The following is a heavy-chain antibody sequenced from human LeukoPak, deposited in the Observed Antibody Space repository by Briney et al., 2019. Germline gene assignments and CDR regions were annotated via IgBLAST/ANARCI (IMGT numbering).Heavy chain of an antibody. CDR3: TNWNAATFDY. CDR2: ILSKTNGGTT. Sequence: GGSLRLSCAASGLTFSDAWMNWVRQAPGKGLEWVGRILSKTNGGTTDYAAPVKGRFSISRDDSKNTLYLQMNSLMTEDTAVYYCTNWNAATFDYWGQGTLATVSS. J-gene: IGHJ4*02. V-gene: IGHV3-15*01. D-gene: IGHD1-1*01. CDR1: GLTFSDAW.